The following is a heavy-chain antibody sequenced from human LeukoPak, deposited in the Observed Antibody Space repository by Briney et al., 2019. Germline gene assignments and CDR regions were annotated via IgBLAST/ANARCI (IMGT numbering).Heavy chain of an antibody. CDR3: ARGGPLYNWNYDPFDY. CDR1: GGSISSYY. V-gene: IGHV4-59*01. D-gene: IGHD1-7*01. J-gene: IGHJ4*02. Sequence: PSETLSLTCTVSGGSISSYYWSWIRQPPGKGLEWIGYIYYSVNTNYNPSLKSRVTISVDTSKNQFSLKLSSVTAADTAVCYCARGGPLYNWNYDPFDYWGQGTPVTVSS. CDR2: IYYSVNT.